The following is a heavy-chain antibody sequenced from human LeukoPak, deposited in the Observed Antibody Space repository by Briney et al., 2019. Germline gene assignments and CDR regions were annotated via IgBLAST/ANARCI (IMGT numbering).Heavy chain of an antibody. J-gene: IGHJ6*02. CDR1: GGTFSSYA. D-gene: IGHD2-2*01. CDR3: ATYLGYCSSTSCPPPYYYYYGMDV. CDR2: IIPILGIA. Sequence: ASVKVSCKASGGTFSSYAISWVRQAPGQGLEWMGRIIPILGIANYAQKFQGRVTITADKSTSTAYMELSSLRSEDTAVYYCATYLGYCSSTSCPPPYYYYYGMDVWGQGTTVTVSS. V-gene: IGHV1-69*04.